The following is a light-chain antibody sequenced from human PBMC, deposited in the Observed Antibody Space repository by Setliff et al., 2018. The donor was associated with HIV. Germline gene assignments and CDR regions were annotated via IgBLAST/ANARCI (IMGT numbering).Light chain of an antibody. CDR2: QDT. J-gene: IGLJ1*01. V-gene: IGLV3-1*01. CDR3: QAWDSSTVAYV. CDR1: TSGEKF. Sequence: SYELTQPPSVSVSPGQTASITCSGETSGEKFVSWYQQKPGQSPVLVIYQDTKRPSGIPERFSASNSGNTATLTIRGTQAMDEADFYCQAWDSSTVAYVFGTGTKVTVL.